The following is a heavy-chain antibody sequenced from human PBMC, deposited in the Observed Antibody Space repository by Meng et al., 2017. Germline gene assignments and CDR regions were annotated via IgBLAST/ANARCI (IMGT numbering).Heavy chain of an antibody. CDR3: AKDRTYCSSTSCYYEGYYFDY. V-gene: IGHV3-23*01. J-gene: IGHJ4*02. D-gene: IGHD2-2*01. Sequence: GESLKISCAASGFTFSSYAMSWVRQAPGKGLEWVSAISGSGGSTYYADSVKGRFTISRDNSKNALYLQMSSLRAEDTAVYYCAKDRTYCSSTSCYYEGYYFDYWGQGTLVTVSS. CDR2: ISGSGGST. CDR1: GFTFSSYA.